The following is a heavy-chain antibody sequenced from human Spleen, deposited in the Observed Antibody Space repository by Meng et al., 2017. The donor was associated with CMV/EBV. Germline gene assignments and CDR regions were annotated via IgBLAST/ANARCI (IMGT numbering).Heavy chain of an antibody. Sequence: GGSLRLSCAASGFTLRDYSMSWIRQAPGKGLEWVSYIRESGVSIYYADSVEGRFTISRDNAKNSLYLQMNSLRAEDTAVYYCAQWTGRGYYFDHWGQGTLVTVSS. CDR3: AQWTGRGYYFDH. V-gene: IGHV3-11*04. J-gene: IGHJ4*02. CDR2: IRESGVSI. CDR1: GFTLRDYS. D-gene: IGHD3/OR15-3a*01.